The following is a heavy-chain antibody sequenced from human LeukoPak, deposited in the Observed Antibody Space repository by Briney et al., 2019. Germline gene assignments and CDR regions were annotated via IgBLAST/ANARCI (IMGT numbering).Heavy chain of an antibody. D-gene: IGHD3-22*01. Sequence: GGSPRLSCAASGFTFSSYGMHWVRQAPGKGLEWVAVIWYDRSNKYYADSVKGRFTISRDNSKNTLYLQMNSLRAEDTAVYYCASDQYDSSGYDAFDIWGQGTMVTVSS. CDR2: IWYDRSNK. V-gene: IGHV3-33*01. CDR3: ASDQYDSSGYDAFDI. J-gene: IGHJ3*02. CDR1: GFTFSSYG.